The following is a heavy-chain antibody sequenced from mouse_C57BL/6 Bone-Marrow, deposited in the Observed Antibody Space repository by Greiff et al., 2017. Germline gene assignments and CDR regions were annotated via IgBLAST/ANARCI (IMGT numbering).Heavy chain of an antibody. CDR3: ARTSVVGDAMDY. V-gene: IGHV5-17*01. Sequence: EVHLVESGGGLVKPGGSLKLSCAASGFTFSDYGMHWVRQAPETGLEWVAYISSGSSTIYYADTVKGRFTISRDNAKNTLFLQMTSLRSEDTAMYYCARTSVVGDAMDYWGQGTSVTVSS. CDR1: GFTFSDYG. J-gene: IGHJ4*01. CDR2: ISSGSSTI. D-gene: IGHD1-1*01.